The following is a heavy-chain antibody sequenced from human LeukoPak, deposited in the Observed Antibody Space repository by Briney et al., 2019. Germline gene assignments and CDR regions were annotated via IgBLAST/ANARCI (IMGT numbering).Heavy chain of an antibody. J-gene: IGHJ6*02. CDR3: ARDARLGRGPLYYYGMDV. D-gene: IGHD3-16*01. Sequence: PSETLSLTCTVSGGSISSGDYSWRWIRQPPGKGLEWIGYIYYSGSTYYNPSLKSRVTISVDTSKNQFSLKLSSVTAADTAVYYCARDARLGRGPLYYYGMDVWGQGTAVTVSS. V-gene: IGHV4-30-4*01. CDR2: IYYSGST. CDR1: GGSISSGDYS.